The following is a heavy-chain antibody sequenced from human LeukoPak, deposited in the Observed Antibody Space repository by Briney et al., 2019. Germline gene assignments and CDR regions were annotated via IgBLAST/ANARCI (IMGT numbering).Heavy chain of an antibody. CDR2: ISSSGNNA. Sequence: GGSLRLSCAVSGFTFRYAAMTWVRQAPAKGLEWVSLISSSGNNAYYAVSVKGRFTISRDNSKNTLSLQMNSLRVEDTAIYYCAKDIQLSTWGLGTMVTVSS. D-gene: IGHD5-18*01. CDR3: AKDIQLST. J-gene: IGHJ3*01. CDR1: GFTFRYAA. V-gene: IGHV3-23*01.